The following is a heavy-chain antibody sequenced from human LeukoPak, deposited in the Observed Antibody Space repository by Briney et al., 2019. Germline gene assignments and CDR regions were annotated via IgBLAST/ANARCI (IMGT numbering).Heavy chain of an antibody. V-gene: IGHV3-23*01. D-gene: IGHD6-13*01. Sequence: GGSLRLSCAASGFTFGSYAMSWVRQAPGKGLEWVSAISGSGGSTYYADSVKGRFTISRDNSKNTLYLQMNSLGAEDTAVYYCAKGWRSSYDYWGQGTLVTVSS. CDR2: ISGSGGST. CDR1: GFTFGSYA. J-gene: IGHJ4*02. CDR3: AKGWRSSYDY.